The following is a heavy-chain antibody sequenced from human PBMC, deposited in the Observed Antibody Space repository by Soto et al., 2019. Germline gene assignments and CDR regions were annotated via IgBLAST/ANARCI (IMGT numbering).Heavy chain of an antibody. Sequence: GGSLRLSCAASGFTFDDYTMHWVRQAPGKGLEWVSLISWDGGSTYYADSVKGRFTISRDNSKNSLYLQMNSLRTEDTALYYCAKENYDFWSGYGKWGQGTLVTVSS. J-gene: IGHJ4*02. CDR1: GFTFDDYT. CDR2: ISWDGGST. V-gene: IGHV3-43*01. D-gene: IGHD3-3*01. CDR3: AKENYDFWSGYGK.